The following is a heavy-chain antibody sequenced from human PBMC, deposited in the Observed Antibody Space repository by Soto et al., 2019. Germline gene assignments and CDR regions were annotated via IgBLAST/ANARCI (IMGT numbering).Heavy chain of an antibody. D-gene: IGHD2-21*02. V-gene: IGHV3-7*03. Sequence: GGSLRLSCEVSGFTFSMYSMSWVRQSPGKGLEWVAKIPQDGVDGHYADSVKGRFTISRDNGKNSLYLQLNNLRAEDTAVYYCARDHLILPAHDFFYGSDVWGRGATVTAP. CDR1: GFTFSMYS. J-gene: IGHJ6*02. CDR3: ARDHLILPAHDFFYGSDV. CDR2: IPQDGVDG.